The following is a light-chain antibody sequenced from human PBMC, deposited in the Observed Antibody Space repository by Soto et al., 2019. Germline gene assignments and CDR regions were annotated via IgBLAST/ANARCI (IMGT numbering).Light chain of an antibody. J-gene: IGKJ5*01. CDR2: GTS. CDR3: QHYTTSSIT. V-gene: IGKV3-20*01. CDR1: QSVSSSY. Sequence: EIVLTQSPGTLSLSPGERATLSCRASQSVSSSYLAWYQQKPGQAPRPLIYGTSSRATGIPDRFSGGGSGTDFTLTISSLEPEDCAVYYCQHYTTSSITFGQGTRLEIK.